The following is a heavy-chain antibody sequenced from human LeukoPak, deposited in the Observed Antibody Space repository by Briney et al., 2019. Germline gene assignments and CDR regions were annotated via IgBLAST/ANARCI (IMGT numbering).Heavy chain of an antibody. CDR3: ARDWNKQYAFDI. J-gene: IGHJ3*02. CDR2: IYTGGNT. D-gene: IGHD1-1*01. Sequence: SETLSLTCTVSGGSISSDYWSWIRQPAGKGLEWIGRIYTGGNTNYNPSLKSRVTMSLDTSRTQFSLKLSSVTAADTAVYYCARDWNKQYAFDIWGQGTMVTVSS. CDR1: GGSISSDY. V-gene: IGHV4-4*07.